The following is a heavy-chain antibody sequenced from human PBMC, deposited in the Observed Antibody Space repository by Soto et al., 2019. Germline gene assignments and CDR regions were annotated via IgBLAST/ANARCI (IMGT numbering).Heavy chain of an antibody. CDR2: ISYDGSNK. CDR1: GFTFSSYG. Sequence: PGGSLRLSCAASGFTFSSYGMHWVRQAPGKGLEWVAVISYDGSNKYYADSVKGRFTISRDNSKNTLYLQMNSLRAEDTAVYYCAKDRGYYGSGILDYWGQGTLVTVSS. D-gene: IGHD3-10*01. J-gene: IGHJ4*02. V-gene: IGHV3-30*18. CDR3: AKDRGYYGSGILDY.